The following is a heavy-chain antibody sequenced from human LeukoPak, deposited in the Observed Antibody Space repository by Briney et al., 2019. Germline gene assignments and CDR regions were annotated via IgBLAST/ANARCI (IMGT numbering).Heavy chain of an antibody. J-gene: IGHJ4*02. Sequence: ASVTVSCKASGYTFTSYGISWVRQAPGQGLEWMGWISAYNGNTNYAQKLQGRVTMTTGTSTSTAYMELRSLRSDDTAVYYCARAGGERRWYSGWPDFDYWGQGTLVTVSS. CDR2: ISAYNGNT. CDR3: ARAGGERRWYSGWPDFDY. V-gene: IGHV1-18*01. D-gene: IGHD6-19*01. CDR1: GYTFTSYG.